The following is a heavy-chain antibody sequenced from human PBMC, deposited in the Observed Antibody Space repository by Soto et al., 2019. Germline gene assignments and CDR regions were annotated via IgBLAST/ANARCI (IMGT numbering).Heavy chain of an antibody. D-gene: IGHD3-22*01. CDR1: GFTFSNAW. J-gene: IGHJ4*02. Sequence: EVQLVESGGGLVKPWGSLRLSCSASGFTFSNAWMNWVRHAPGKGLEWVGRIKSKTDGGTTDYAAPVKGRFTISRDDSKNTLYLQMNSLKTEDTAVYYCTTARRIDSSVAPWGYWGQGTLVTVSS. CDR3: TTARRIDSSVAPWGY. CDR2: IKSKTDGGTT. V-gene: IGHV3-15*07.